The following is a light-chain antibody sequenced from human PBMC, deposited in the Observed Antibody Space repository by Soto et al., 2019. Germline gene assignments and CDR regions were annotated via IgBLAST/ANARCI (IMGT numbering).Light chain of an antibody. V-gene: IGKV1-33*01. CDR1: QDISNY. CDR2: DAS. Sequence: DIQMTQSPSSLSESVGDRVTITCQASQDISNYLNRYQQKQGKAPNLLIYDASNLETGLPPKFSGSGAGKDATLTISSLQPDEIATYYCQQCVRLPLTFGGGNTVEIK. J-gene: IGKJ4*01. CDR3: QQCVRLPLT.